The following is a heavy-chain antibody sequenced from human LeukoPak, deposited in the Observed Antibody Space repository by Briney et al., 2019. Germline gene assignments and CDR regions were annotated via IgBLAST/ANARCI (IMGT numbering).Heavy chain of an antibody. J-gene: IGHJ4*02. CDR3: ARQRGRWDSFDY. Sequence: SETLSLTCTVSGGSISNYYWSWIRQPPGKGLEWIGYIFYSGSINYNPSLKSRVTMSVDTSKNQLSLKLRSVTAADTAVYYCARQRGRWDSFDYWGQGTLVTVSS. D-gene: IGHD1-26*01. CDR1: GGSISNYY. CDR2: IFYSGSI. V-gene: IGHV4-59*08.